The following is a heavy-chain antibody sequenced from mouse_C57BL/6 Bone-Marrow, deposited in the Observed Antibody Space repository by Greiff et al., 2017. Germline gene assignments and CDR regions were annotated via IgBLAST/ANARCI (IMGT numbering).Heavy chain of an antibody. V-gene: IGHV14-4*01. CDR1: GFNIKDDY. Sequence: VHVKQSGAELVRPGASVKLSCTASGFNIKDDYIHWVKQRPEQGLEWIGWIDPEIGDTEYASKFQGKATITSDTSSNTAYLQLSSLTSADTAVYYYSSFDGNYFDFWGQGTPRTVAS. CDR2: IDPEIGDT. J-gene: IGHJ2*01. CDR3: SSFDGNYFDF. D-gene: IGHD2-3*01.